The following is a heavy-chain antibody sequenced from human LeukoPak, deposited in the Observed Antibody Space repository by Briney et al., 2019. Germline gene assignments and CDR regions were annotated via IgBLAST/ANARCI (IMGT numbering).Heavy chain of an antibody. V-gene: IGHV4-59*01. D-gene: IGHD3-22*01. Sequence: SETLSLTCTVSGGSISSSHWSWIRQPPGKGLEWIGCIYYSGSTHYNPSLKSRVTISVDTSKNQFSLNLNSVTAADTAVYYCATARYYDSSGYPYWYFDLWGRGTLVTVSS. CDR2: IYYSGST. J-gene: IGHJ2*01. CDR3: ATARYYDSSGYPYWYFDL. CDR1: GGSISSSH.